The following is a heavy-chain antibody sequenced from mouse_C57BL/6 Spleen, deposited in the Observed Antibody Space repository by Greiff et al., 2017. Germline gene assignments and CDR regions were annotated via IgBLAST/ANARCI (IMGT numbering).Heavy chain of an antibody. V-gene: IGHV5-6*02. CDR1: GFTFSSYG. J-gene: IGHJ2*01. CDR2: ISSGGSYT. Sequence: EVKLVESGGDLVKPGGSLKLSCAASGFTFSSYGMSWVRQTPDTRLEWVATISSGGSYTYYPDSVKGRFTISRDNAKNTLYLQMSSLKSEDTAMYYCARRNDGYYDYWGQGTTLTVSS. D-gene: IGHD2-3*01. CDR3: ARRNDGYYDY.